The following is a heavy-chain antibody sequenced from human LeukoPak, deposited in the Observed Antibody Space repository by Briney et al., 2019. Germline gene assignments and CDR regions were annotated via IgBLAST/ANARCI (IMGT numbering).Heavy chain of an antibody. J-gene: IGHJ4*02. CDR2: VSGSGGST. CDR1: GFTFSSYA. D-gene: IGHD3-3*01. V-gene: IGHV3-23*01. Sequence: GGSLRLSCAASGFTFSSYAMSWVRQAPGKGLEWLSAVSGSGGSTYYADSVKSRFTISRDNSKNTLYLQMNSLRAEDTAVYYCAKLGLRYFFDYWGQGTLVTVSS. CDR3: AKLGLRYFFDY.